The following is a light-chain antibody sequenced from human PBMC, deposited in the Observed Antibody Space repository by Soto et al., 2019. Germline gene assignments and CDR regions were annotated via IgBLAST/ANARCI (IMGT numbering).Light chain of an antibody. Sequence: QSALTQLPSASGTPGQRVTISCSGSSPNIGGNTVNWYQQVPGTAPKLLIHGDTLRPSGVPDRFSGSKSGTSASLAISGLQSEDEAEYYCATWDDSLNGVVFGGGTQLTVL. V-gene: IGLV1-44*01. CDR2: GDT. J-gene: IGLJ2*01. CDR3: ATWDDSLNGVV. CDR1: SPNIGGNT.